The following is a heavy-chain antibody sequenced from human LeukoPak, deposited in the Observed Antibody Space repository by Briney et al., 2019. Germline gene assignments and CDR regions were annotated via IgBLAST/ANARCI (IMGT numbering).Heavy chain of an antibody. V-gene: IGHV1-8*02. D-gene: IGHD6-6*01. J-gene: IGHJ4*02. CDR3: ARGRSIAARWGYYFDY. Sequence: ASVKVSCKASGYTFTSYYMHWVRQATGQGLEWMGWMNPNSGNTGYAQKFQGRVTMTRNTSISTAYMELSSLRSEDTAVYYCARGRSIAARWGYYFDYWGQGTLVTVSS. CDR1: GYTFTSYY. CDR2: MNPNSGNT.